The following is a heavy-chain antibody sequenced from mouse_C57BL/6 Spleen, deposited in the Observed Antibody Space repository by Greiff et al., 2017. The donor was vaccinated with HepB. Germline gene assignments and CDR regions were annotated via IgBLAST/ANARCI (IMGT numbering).Heavy chain of an antibody. Sequence: QVQLQQPGAELVKPGASVKLSCKASGYTFTSYWMQWVKQRPGQGLEWIGEIDPSDSYTNYNQKFKGKATLTVDTSSSTAYMQLSSLTSEDSAVYYCARGEVRRRGAMDYWGQGTSVTVSS. V-gene: IGHV1-50*01. CDR3: ARGEVRRRGAMDY. CDR2: IDPSDSYT. J-gene: IGHJ4*01. D-gene: IGHD2-14*01. CDR1: GYTFTSYW.